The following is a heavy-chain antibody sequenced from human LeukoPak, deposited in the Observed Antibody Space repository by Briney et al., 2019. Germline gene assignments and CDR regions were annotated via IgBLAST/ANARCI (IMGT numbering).Heavy chain of an antibody. CDR2: INHSGST. D-gene: IGHD3-9*01. J-gene: IGHJ4*02. Sequence: SETLSLTCAVYGGSFSGYYWSWIRQPPGKGLEWIGEINHSGSTNYNPSLKSRVTISVDTSKNQFSLKLSSVTAADTAVYYCARGNYDILTGYEYYFDYWGQGTLVTVSS. V-gene: IGHV4-34*01. CDR3: ARGNYDILTGYEYYFDY. CDR1: GGSFSGYY.